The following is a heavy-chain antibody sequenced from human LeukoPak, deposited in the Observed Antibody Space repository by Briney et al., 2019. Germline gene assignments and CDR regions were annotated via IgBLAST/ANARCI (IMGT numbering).Heavy chain of an antibody. Sequence: GGSLRLSCAASGFTFSSYSMNWVRQAPGKGLEWVSYISSSSSTIYYADSVKGRFTISRDNAKNSLYLQMNSLRAEDTAVYYCARDKPPYSGSYVASAFDIWGQGTMVTVSS. CDR2: ISSSSSTI. D-gene: IGHD1-26*01. CDR1: GFTFSSYS. CDR3: ARDKPPYSGSYVASAFDI. V-gene: IGHV3-48*01. J-gene: IGHJ3*02.